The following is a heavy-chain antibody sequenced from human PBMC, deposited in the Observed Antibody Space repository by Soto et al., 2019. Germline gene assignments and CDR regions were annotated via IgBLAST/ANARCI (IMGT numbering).Heavy chain of an antibody. CDR1: GFSLSTSGVG. Sequence: QITLKESGPTLVKPTQTLTLTCTFSGFSLSTSGVGVAWIRKPPGKALEWLALIYWDDDKRYRPSLETRRTITNDTSKNQVVLTMTNMDSVATATYYCAYLTCSGGICYWFSYSGRDVWGQGTTVTVSS. V-gene: IGHV2-5*02. J-gene: IGHJ6*02. D-gene: IGHD2-15*01. CDR2: IYWDDDK. CDR3: AYLTCSGGICYWFSYSGRDV.